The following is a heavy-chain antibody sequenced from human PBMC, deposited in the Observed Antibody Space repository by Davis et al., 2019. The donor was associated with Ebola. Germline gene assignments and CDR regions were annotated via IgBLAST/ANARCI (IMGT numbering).Heavy chain of an antibody. CDR2: IIPILGIA. Sequence: AASVKVSCKASGGTFSSYAISWVRQAPGQGLEWMGRIIPILGIANYAQKFQGRVTITADKSTSTAYMELSSLRSEDTAVYYCARHPIFFYGMDVWGQGTTVTVSS. V-gene: IGHV1-69*04. CDR3: ARHPIFFYGMDV. D-gene: IGHD3-9*01. J-gene: IGHJ6*02. CDR1: GGTFSSYA.